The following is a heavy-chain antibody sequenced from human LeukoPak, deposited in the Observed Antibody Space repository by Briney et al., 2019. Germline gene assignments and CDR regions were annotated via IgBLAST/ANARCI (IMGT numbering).Heavy chain of an antibody. CDR3: AKLAVSCSGGSCYSGFFDY. V-gene: IGHV3-23*01. J-gene: IGHJ4*02. CDR1: GFTFSSYA. Sequence: PGGSLRLSCAASGFTFSSYAMSWVRQAPRKGLEWVSAISGSGGSTYYADSVKGRFTISRDNSKNTLYLQMNSLRAEDTAVYYCAKLAVSCSGGSCYSGFFDYWGQGTLVTVSS. D-gene: IGHD2-15*01. CDR2: ISGSGGST.